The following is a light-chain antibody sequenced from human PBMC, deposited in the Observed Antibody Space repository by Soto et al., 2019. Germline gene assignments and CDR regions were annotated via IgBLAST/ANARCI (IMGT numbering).Light chain of an antibody. J-gene: IGLJ3*02. V-gene: IGLV2-23*01. CDR1: SSDFGNYDL. CDR2: EAS. CDR3: YSYADSATRV. Sequence: QSALTQPASVSASPGQSITISCTGTSSDFGNYDLVSWYQQHPGKAPKLIIYEASKRPSGVSNRFSGSKSGNTASLTISELRAEDEADYYCYSYADSATRVFGGGTKVTV.